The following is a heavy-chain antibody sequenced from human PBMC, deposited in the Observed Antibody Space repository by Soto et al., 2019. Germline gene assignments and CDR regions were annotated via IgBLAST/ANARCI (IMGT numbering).Heavy chain of an antibody. CDR3: ARPLGYCVGGNCYEGSDYYGMDD. CDR1: GGSFSSYA. Sequence: QVQLVQSGAEVRRPGSSVKVSCKASGGSFSSYAISWVRQAPGQGLEWMGAINPIFGAAHYAQKFQGRVTISTDTSASTAYMELSSLTSEDTAVYYCARPLGYCVGGNCYEGSDYYGMDDWGPGTTVIVSS. V-gene: IGHV1-69*06. CDR2: INPIFGAA. D-gene: IGHD2-15*01. J-gene: IGHJ6*02.